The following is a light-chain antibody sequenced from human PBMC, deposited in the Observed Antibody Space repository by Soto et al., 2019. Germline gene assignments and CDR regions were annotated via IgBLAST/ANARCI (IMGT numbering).Light chain of an antibody. J-gene: IGKJ4*01. Sequence: EIVLTQSPGTLSLSPGERATLSCRASQSVSSSYLAWYQQKPGQAPMLLIYGASSRATGIPDRFSGSGSGTDFTLTISRLEPEDFAVYYCQQYGSPAITFGEGTQVEIK. CDR2: GAS. CDR1: QSVSSSY. CDR3: QQYGSPAIT. V-gene: IGKV3-20*01.